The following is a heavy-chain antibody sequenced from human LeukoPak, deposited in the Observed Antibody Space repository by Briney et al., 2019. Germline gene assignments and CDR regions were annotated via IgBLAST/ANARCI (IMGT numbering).Heavy chain of an antibody. CDR1: GGSFSGYY. D-gene: IGHD5-18*01. V-gene: IGHV4-34*01. Sequence: SETLSLTCAVYGGSFSGYYWSWIRQPPGKGLEWIGEINHSGSTNYNPSLKSRVTISVDTSKNQFSLKLSSVTAADMAVYYCARGRIQLWFQSWYFDYWGQGTLVTVSS. J-gene: IGHJ4*02. CDR2: INHSGST. CDR3: ARGRIQLWFQSWYFDY.